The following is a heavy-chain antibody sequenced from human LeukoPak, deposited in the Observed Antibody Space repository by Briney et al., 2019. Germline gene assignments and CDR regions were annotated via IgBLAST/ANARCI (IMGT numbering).Heavy chain of an antibody. D-gene: IGHD4-23*01. Sequence: PGGSLRLSCAASGFTFSSYSMNWVRQAPGKGLELVSSISSSSSYIYYAESVKGRFTISRDNAKNSLYLQMNSLRAEDTAVYYCARVYGGNRGYFDYWGQGTLVTVSS. CDR1: GFTFSSYS. V-gene: IGHV3-21*01. CDR2: ISSSSSYI. CDR3: ARVYGGNRGYFDY. J-gene: IGHJ4*02.